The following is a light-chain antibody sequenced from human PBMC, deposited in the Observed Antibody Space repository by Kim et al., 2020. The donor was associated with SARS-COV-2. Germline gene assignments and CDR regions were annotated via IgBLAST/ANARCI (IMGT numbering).Light chain of an antibody. V-gene: IGLV1-44*01. CDR2: SNK. J-gene: IGLJ1*01. CDR1: SSNIGSNT. Sequence: GQRVTNSCSGSSSNIGSNTVNWYQQLPGTAPKLLIYSNKQRPAGVPDRFSGSKSGTSASLAISGLQSEDEADYYCAAWDDSLNGYVFGTGTKVTVL. CDR3: AAWDDSLNGYV.